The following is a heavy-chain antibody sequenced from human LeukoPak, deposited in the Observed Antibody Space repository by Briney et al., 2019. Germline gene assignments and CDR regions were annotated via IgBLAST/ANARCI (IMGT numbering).Heavy chain of an antibody. D-gene: IGHD3-10*01. Sequence: GGSLRLSCAASGFTFSSYGMHWVRQAPGKGLEWVTFIRYDGSNKYYADSVKGRFTISRDNSKNTLYLRMNSLRAEDTAVYYCAKDGYYYGSGSPRGHFDYWGQGTLVTVSS. V-gene: IGHV3-30*02. CDR3: AKDGYYYGSGSPRGHFDY. CDR1: GFTFSSYG. CDR2: IRYDGSNK. J-gene: IGHJ4*02.